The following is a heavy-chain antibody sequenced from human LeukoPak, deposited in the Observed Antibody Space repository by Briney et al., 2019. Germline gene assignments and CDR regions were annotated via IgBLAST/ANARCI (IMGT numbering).Heavy chain of an antibody. CDR2: ISGSGGST. CDR1: GFMFSSYG. V-gene: IGHV3-23*01. J-gene: IGHJ4*02. Sequence: GGSLRLSCAASGFMFSSYGMSWVRQAPGKGLEWVSAISGSGGSTYYADSVEGRFTISRDNSKNTLYLQMNSLRAEDTAVYHCAKDLCGYSYYGYFDYWGQGTLVTVSS. CDR3: AKDLCGYSYYGYFDY. D-gene: IGHD5-18*01.